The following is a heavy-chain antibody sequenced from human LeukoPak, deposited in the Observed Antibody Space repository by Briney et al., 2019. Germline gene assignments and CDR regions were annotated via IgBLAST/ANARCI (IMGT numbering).Heavy chain of an antibody. V-gene: IGHV3-15*01. CDR2: IKSKTDGGTS. J-gene: IGHJ4*02. Sequence: GGSLRLPCAASGFTFSNAWMNWVRQAPGKGLEWVGRIKSKTDGGTSDCAAPLKGRCTISRDDSINTLYLQMSSLKTEDTAIYYCTTAARGLASDYWGQGTLVTVSS. CDR1: GFTFSNAW. CDR3: TTAARGLASDY. D-gene: IGHD6-19*01.